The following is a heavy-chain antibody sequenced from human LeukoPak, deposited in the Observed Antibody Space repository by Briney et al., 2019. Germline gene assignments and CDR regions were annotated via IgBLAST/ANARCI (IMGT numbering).Heavy chain of an antibody. CDR3: ARARTLYYFDY. CDR1: GFTFSDYY. Sequence: GGSLRLSCAASGFTFSDYYMSWIRQAPGKGLEWASYISSSGSTIYYADSVKGRFTISRDNAKNSLYLQMNSLRAEDTAVYYCARARTLYYFDYWGQGTLVTVSS. D-gene: IGHD2/OR15-2a*01. CDR2: ISSSGSTI. V-gene: IGHV3-11*01. J-gene: IGHJ4*02.